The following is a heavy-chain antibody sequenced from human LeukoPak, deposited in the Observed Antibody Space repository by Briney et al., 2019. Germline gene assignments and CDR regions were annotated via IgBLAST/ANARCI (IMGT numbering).Heavy chain of an antibody. D-gene: IGHD3-22*01. CDR1: GGTFSSYA. V-gene: IGHV1-69*13. CDR3: ARSYYYDSSGYYYDSYNWFDP. J-gene: IGHJ5*02. CDR2: IIPIFGTA. Sequence: GASVKVSCKASGGTFSSYAISWVRQAPGQGLEWMGGIIPIFGTANYAQKFQGRVTITADESTSTAYMELSSLRSEDTAVYYCARSYYYDSSGYYYDSYNWFDPWGQGTLVTVSS.